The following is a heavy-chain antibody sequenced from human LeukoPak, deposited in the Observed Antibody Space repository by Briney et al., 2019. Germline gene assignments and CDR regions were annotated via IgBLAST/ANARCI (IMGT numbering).Heavy chain of an antibody. Sequence: SETLSLTCAVNGGSFSGYFWSWIRQPPGKGLEWIGEINHSGSTYYNASLKSRITISVDTSKWQFSLRMNSVTAADTAVYSCAGYYSSIYGMDVWGQGTSVTVSS. V-gene: IGHV4-34*01. CDR3: AGYYSSIYGMDV. D-gene: IGHD3-3*01. J-gene: IGHJ6*02. CDR2: INHSGST. CDR1: GGSFSGYF.